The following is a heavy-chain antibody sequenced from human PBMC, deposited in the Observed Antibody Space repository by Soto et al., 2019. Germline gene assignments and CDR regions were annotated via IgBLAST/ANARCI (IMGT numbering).Heavy chain of an antibody. CDR1: GGSISSGDYY. CDR2: IYYSGST. CDR3: ARAASRVVVPAVNYYGMDV. D-gene: IGHD2-2*01. Sequence: SETLSLTCTVSGGSISSGDYYWSWIRQPPGKGLEWIGYIYYSGSTYYNPSLKSRVTTSVDTSKNQFSLKLSSVTAADTAVYYCARAASRVVVPAVNYYGMDVWGQGTTVTVSS. J-gene: IGHJ6*02. V-gene: IGHV4-30-4*01.